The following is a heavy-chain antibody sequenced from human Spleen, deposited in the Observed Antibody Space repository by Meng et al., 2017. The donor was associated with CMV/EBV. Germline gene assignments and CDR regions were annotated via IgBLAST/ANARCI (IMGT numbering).Heavy chain of an antibody. Sequence: SGSFYWSWIRQSPGKGLEWIGYIYYSGNTSYNPSLKSRVTMSVDTSKNQFSLKLSSVTAADTAVYYCARGGSGSYYNTGYDWYFDLWGRGTLDTVSS. D-gene: IGHD3-10*01. V-gene: IGHV4-61*01. CDR1: SGSFY. J-gene: IGHJ2*01. CDR3: ARGGSGSYYNTGYDWYFDL. CDR2: IYYSGNT.